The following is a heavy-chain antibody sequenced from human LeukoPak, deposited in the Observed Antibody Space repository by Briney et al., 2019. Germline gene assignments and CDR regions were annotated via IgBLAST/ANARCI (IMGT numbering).Heavy chain of an antibody. V-gene: IGHV4-38-2*01. D-gene: IGHD3-16*02. CDR2: IYHSGST. CDR3: ARVGYVWGSYRYTFDY. J-gene: IGHJ4*02. CDR1: GYSISSGYY. Sequence: SETLSLTCGVSGYSISSGYYWGWIRQPPGKGLEWIGSIYHSGSTYYNPSLKSRVTISVDTSKNQFSLKLSSVTAADTAVYYCARVGYVWGSYRYTFDYWGQGTLVTVSS.